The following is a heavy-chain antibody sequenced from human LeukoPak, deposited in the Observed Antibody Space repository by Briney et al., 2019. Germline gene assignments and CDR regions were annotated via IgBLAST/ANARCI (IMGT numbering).Heavy chain of an antibody. D-gene: IGHD4-23*01. CDR3: ARNGGDQ. V-gene: IGHV4-59*05. CDR2: IYYSGST. J-gene: IGHJ4*02. CDR1: GGSMSSYF. Sequence: KPSETLSLTCTISGGSMSSYFWSWIRQPPGKGLEWIGSIYYSGSTYYNPSLKSRVTISVDTSKNQFSLKLSSVTAADTAVYYCARNGGDQWGQGTLVTVSS.